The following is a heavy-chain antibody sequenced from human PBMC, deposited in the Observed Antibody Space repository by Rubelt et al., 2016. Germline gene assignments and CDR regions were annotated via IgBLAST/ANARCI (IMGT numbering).Heavy chain of an antibody. CDR1: GGSFSGYY. J-gene: IGHJ4*02. Sequence: SGPGLVKPSETLSLTCAVYGGSFSGYYWSWIRQPPGKGLEWIGKINHSGSTNYNPSLKSRVTISVDTSKNQFSLKLSSVTAADTAVYYCASIAVASPFDYWGQGTLVTVSS. V-gene: IGHV4-34*01. D-gene: IGHD6-19*01. CDR2: INHSGST. CDR3: ASIAVASPFDY.